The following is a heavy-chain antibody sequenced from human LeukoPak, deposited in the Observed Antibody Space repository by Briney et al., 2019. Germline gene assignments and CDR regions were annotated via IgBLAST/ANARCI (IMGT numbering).Heavy chain of an antibody. V-gene: IGHV1-8*01. Sequence: ASVKVSCKTSGYTFTNYDINWVRQATGQELEWMGWMSPNSGNTGYAQKFQGRVTMTRDTSISTAYMELSSLRSDDTAVYYCARSARAGYSYGYPDYWGQGTLVTVSS. J-gene: IGHJ4*02. CDR1: GYTFTNYD. CDR3: ARSARAGYSYGYPDY. D-gene: IGHD5-18*01. CDR2: MSPNSGNT.